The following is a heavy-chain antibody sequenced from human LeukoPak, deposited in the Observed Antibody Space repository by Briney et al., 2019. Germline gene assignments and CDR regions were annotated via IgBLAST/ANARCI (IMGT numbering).Heavy chain of an antibody. V-gene: IGHV1-24*01. Sequence: ASVKVSCKVSGYTLTELSMHWVRQAPGKGLEWMGGFDPEDGETIYAQKFQGRVTMTEDTSTDTAYMELSSLRSEDTAVYYCARATVTTFKYYYYYYMDVWGKGTTVTVSS. J-gene: IGHJ6*03. CDR1: GYTLTELS. D-gene: IGHD4-11*01. CDR3: ARATVTTFKYYYYYYMDV. CDR2: FDPEDGET.